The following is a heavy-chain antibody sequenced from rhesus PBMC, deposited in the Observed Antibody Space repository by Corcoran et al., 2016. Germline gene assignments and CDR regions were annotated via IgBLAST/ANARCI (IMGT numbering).Heavy chain of an antibody. V-gene: IGHV4-65*01. CDR3: ARGKYTYFDY. Sequence: QVQLQESGPGLVKPSETLSLTCAVSGGSISSSNWWSWIRQPPGKGLEWIGYISGSSGSTYSNPSIKSRVTISTDTSKNQFSLKLSSVTAADTAVYYCARGKYTYFDYWGQGVLVTVSS. D-gene: IGHD1-44*01. CDR2: ISGSSGST. CDR1: GGSISSSNW. J-gene: IGHJ4*01.